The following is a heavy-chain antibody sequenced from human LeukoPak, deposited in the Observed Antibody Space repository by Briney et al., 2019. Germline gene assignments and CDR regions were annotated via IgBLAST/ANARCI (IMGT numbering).Heavy chain of an antibody. CDR3: AKDGDDIWDYFDY. Sequence: PGGSLRLSCAASGFTFSSYAMSWVRQAPGRGLEWVSAISGSGGSTYYADSVKGRFTISRDNSKNTLYLQMNSLRAEDTAVYYCAKDGDDIWDYFDYWGQGTLVTVSS. J-gene: IGHJ4*02. CDR2: ISGSGGST. CDR1: GFTFSSYA. V-gene: IGHV3-23*01. D-gene: IGHD3-9*01.